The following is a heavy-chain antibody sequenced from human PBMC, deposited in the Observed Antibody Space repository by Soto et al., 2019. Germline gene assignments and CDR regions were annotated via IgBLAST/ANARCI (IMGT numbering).Heavy chain of an antibody. D-gene: IGHD1-1*01. CDR3: ARHPERRWFDP. Sequence: GGSLRLSCAASGFTFSSYSMNWVRQAPGKGLEWVSYISSSSSTIYYADSVKGRFTISRDNAKNSLYLQMNSLRAEDTAVYYCARHPERRWFDPWGQGTLVTVSS. CDR1: GFTFSSYS. J-gene: IGHJ5*02. CDR2: ISSSSSTI. V-gene: IGHV3-48*01.